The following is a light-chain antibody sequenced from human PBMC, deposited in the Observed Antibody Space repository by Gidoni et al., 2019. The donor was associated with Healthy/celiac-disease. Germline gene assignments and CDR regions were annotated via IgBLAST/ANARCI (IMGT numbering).Light chain of an antibody. Sequence: EIVLTHAPGTLSVSPGERATLSCRASQSLTINYLAWYQQKPGQAPRLLIYGASNRATGNPDRFSGRGSGTDFTLSISRLEPEDFAVYYCQQYGISPFTFGPGTKVTIK. V-gene: IGKV3-20*01. CDR2: GAS. CDR1: QSLTINY. CDR3: QQYGISPFT. J-gene: IGKJ3*01.